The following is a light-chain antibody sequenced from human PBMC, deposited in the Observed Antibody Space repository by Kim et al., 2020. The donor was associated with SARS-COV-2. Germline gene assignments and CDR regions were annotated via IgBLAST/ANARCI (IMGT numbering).Light chain of an antibody. CDR1: GSDVGGYDL. CDR3: CSYAGSYTWV. J-gene: IGLJ3*02. Sequence: GQSVTSSCTGTGSDVGGYDLVSWYQQHPGKAPKLMICDVSNRPSGVPDRFSGSKSGNTASLTISGLQADDEADYYCCSYAGSYTWVFGGGTQLTVL. CDR2: DVS. V-gene: IGLV2-11*03.